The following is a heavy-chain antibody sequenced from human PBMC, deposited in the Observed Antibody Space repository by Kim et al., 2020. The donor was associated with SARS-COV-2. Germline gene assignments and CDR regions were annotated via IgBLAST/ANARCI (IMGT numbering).Heavy chain of an antibody. J-gene: IGHJ4*02. CDR1: GFTFSSYE. D-gene: IGHD4-4*01. CDR2: ISGSGTTI. Sequence: GGSLRLSCAASGFTFSSYEMNWVRQAPGKGLEWVSYISGSGTTIYYADSVRGRFTISRDNDKNSLYLQMNSLRVEDTAVYYCARGPNYSPFDYWGQGTLV. V-gene: IGHV3-48*03. CDR3: ARGPNYSPFDY.